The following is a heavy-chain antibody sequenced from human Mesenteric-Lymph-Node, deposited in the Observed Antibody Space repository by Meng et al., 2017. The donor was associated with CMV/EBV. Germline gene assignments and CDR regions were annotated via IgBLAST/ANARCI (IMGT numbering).Heavy chain of an antibody. CDR2: INGGTNYM. V-gene: IGHV3-21*04. J-gene: IGHJ4*02. CDR1: GFTFSDYG. D-gene: IGHD6-13*01. Sequence: GESLKISCAASGFTFSDYGMNWVRQAPGKGLEWISSINGGTNYMHYADSVKGRFTISRDNAKNSVYLQMNNLRAEDTAVYYCAREEGYTRPHYLDYWGQGTLVTVSS. CDR3: AREEGYTRPHYLDY.